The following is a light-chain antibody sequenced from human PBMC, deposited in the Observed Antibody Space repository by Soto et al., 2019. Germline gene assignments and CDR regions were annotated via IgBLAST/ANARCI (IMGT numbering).Light chain of an antibody. CDR1: QAISTW. CDR2: AAS. J-gene: IGKJ1*01. Sequence: DIQMTQSPSSVSASVGDRVTITCRASQAISTWLAWYQQKPGKAPKLLIYAASNLQTGVPSRFRGSGSGTDFTLTISSLQHEDFATYYCHQANSFPRTFGQGTKVEIK. V-gene: IGKV1D-12*01. CDR3: HQANSFPRT.